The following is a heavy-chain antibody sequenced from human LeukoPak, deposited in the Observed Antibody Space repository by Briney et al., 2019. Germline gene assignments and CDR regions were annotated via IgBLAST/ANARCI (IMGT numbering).Heavy chain of an antibody. CDR2: IYYSGST. CDR1: GGSISSGGYY. J-gene: IGHJ4*02. D-gene: IGHD4-17*01. V-gene: IGHV4-31*03. Sequence: SETLSLTCTVSGGSISSGGYYWSWIRQHPGKGLEWIGYIYYSGSTYYNPSLKSRVTISVDTSKNQFSLKLSSVTAADTAVYYCARVDYGDYGGLDYWGQGTLVTVSS. CDR3: ARVDYGDYGGLDY.